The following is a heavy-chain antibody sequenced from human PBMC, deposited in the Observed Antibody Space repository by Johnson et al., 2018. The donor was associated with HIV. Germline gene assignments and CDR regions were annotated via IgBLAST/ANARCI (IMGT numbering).Heavy chain of an antibody. V-gene: IGHV3-71*01. D-gene: IGHD5-24*01. CDR3: ARACRDGYTCDVFDI. CDR2: IRSKAYGGTT. J-gene: IGHJ3*02. CDR1: GVTVSSNY. Sequence: AAGGVTVSSNYMTWVRQAPGKGLEWVGFIRSKAYGGTTEYAASVKGRFTISRDNSKNTLYLQMNSLRAEDTAVYYCARACRDGYTCDVFDIWGQGTMVTVSS.